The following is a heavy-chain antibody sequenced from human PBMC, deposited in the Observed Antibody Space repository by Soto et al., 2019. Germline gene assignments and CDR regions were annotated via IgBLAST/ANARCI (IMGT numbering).Heavy chain of an antibody. CDR2: ISGDGRTT. CDR3: AGGGYFAAGIYYLNEH. D-gene: IGHD3-10*01. CDR1: GLTFNNYW. J-gene: IGHJ1*01. V-gene: IGHV3-74*01. Sequence: EVQLVESGGGLVQPGGSLRLSCTASGLTFNNYWLHWVRQAPGKGLLLVSRISGDGRTTTYADSVKGRFTMSRDNAQDTVYMQMTILRAEDTAVYHWAGGGYFAAGIYYLNEHRGKGTLVTVSS.